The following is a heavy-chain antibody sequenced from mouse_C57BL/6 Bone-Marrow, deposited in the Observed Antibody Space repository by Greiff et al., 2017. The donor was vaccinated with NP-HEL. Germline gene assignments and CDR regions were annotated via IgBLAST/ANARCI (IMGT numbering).Heavy chain of an antibody. CDR2: IYPRSGNT. CDR1: GYTFTSYG. V-gene: IGHV1-81*01. Sequence: QVQLQQSGAELARPGASVKLSCKASGYTFTSYGISWVKQRTGQGLEWIGEIYPRSGNTYYNEKFKSKATLTVDTSSSTAYMQLSSLTSEDSAVYYCARSPFLYYYGSSYWFAYWGQGTLVTVSA. J-gene: IGHJ3*01. CDR3: ARSPFLYYYGSSYWFAY. D-gene: IGHD1-1*01.